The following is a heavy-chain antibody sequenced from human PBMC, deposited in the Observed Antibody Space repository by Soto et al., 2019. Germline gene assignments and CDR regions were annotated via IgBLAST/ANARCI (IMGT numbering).Heavy chain of an antibody. CDR2: INPNSGGT. D-gene: IGHD2-2*01. CDR1: GYTLTGYY. J-gene: IGHJ6*02. V-gene: IGHV1-2*04. Sequence: ASVKVSCKASGYTLTGYYMHWVRQAPGQGLEWMGWINPNSGGTNYAQKFQGWVTMTRDTSISTAYMELSRLRSDDTAVYYCARGWEGDIVVVPAAGDYYYGMDVWGQGTTVTVSS. CDR3: ARGWEGDIVVVPAAGDYYYGMDV.